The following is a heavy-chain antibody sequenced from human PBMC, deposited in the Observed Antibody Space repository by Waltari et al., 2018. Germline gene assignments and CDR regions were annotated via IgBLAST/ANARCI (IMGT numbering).Heavy chain of an antibody. D-gene: IGHD5-12*01. CDR3: ARHALGWLQFRYFDL. J-gene: IGHJ2*01. CDR2: IYPGDSDT. V-gene: IGHV5-51*01. Sequence: EVQLVQSGAEVKKPGESLKISCKGSGYSFTSYWIGWVRQLPGKGLEWMGIIYPGDSDTRYSPSFQGQVTISADKSISTAYLQWSSLKASDTAMYYCARHALGWLQFRYFDLWGRGTLVTVSS. CDR1: GYSFTSYW.